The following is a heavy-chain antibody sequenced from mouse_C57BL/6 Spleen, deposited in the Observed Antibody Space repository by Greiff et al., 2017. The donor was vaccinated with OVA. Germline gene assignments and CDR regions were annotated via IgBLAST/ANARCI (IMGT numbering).Heavy chain of an antibody. D-gene: IGHD1-1*01. CDR1: GYTFTDYE. CDR3: TRITFDY. CDR2: IDPETGGT. V-gene: IGHV1-15*01. Sequence: VKLMESGAELVRPGASVTLSCKASGYTFTDYEMHWVKQTPVHGLEWIGAIDPETGGTAYNQKFKGKAILTADKSSSTAYMELRSLTSEDSAVYYCTRITFDYWGQGTTLTVSS. J-gene: IGHJ2*01.